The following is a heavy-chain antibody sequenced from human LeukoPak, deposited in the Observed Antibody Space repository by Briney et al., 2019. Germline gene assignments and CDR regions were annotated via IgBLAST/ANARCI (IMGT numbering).Heavy chain of an antibody. J-gene: IGHJ4*02. Sequence: GGSLRLSCAASGFTFSSYAMSWVRQAPGKGLEWVSVIYSGGTTYYADSVKGRFTISRDNSKNTLYLQMNSLRAEDTAVYYCARELTGYDVRYFDYWGQGTLVTVSS. CDR1: GFTFSSYA. CDR2: IYSGGTT. D-gene: IGHD3-9*01. CDR3: ARELTGYDVRYFDY. V-gene: IGHV3-53*01.